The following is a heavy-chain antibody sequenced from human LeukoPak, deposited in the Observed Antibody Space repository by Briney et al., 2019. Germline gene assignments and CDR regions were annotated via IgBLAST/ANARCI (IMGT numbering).Heavy chain of an antibody. CDR2: ISGSGGST. V-gene: IGHV3-23*01. D-gene: IGHD3-22*01. J-gene: IGHJ4*02. CDR1: GFTFSSYA. Sequence: GGSLRLSCAASGFTFSSYAMSWVRQAPGKGLEWVSAISGSGGSTYHADSVKGRFTISRDNSKNTLYLQMNSLRAEDTAVYYCAKDAVKNYYDSSGYYSPSDYWGQGTLVTVSS. CDR3: AKDAVKNYYDSSGYYSPSDY.